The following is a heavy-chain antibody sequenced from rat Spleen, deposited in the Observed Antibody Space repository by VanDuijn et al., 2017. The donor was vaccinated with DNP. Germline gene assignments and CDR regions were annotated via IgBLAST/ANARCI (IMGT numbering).Heavy chain of an antibody. J-gene: IGHJ2*01. CDR2: ITSGGST. V-gene: IGHV2-6*01. CDR3: ADLKGY. Sequence: QVQLKESGPGLVQPSQTLSLTCTVSGFSLTSYTVSWVRQPPGKGLAWIAAITSGGSTYYNSALKSRLSISRDTSKSQVFLTMNSLQTDDTAVYYCADLKGYWGQGVMVTVSS. CDR1: GFSLTSYT.